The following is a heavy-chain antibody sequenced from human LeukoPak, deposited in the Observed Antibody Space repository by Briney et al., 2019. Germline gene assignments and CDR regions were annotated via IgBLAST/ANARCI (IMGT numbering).Heavy chain of an antibody. CDR2: GYYSGSP. Sequence: PGGSLRLSCAASGFSFSTYDMHWVRQPPGKGLEWIGSGYYSGSPYYNPSLKGRVTISVDTSRNRFSLKLSSVTAADTAVYYCARLLAAAKTDYFDYWGQGTLVTVSS. V-gene: IGHV4-39*01. D-gene: IGHD6-13*01. CDR1: GFSFSTYD. J-gene: IGHJ4*02. CDR3: ARLLAAAKTDYFDY.